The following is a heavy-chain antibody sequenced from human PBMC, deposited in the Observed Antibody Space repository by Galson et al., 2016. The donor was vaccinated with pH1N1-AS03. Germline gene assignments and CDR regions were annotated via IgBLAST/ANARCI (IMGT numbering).Heavy chain of an antibody. D-gene: IGHD6-13*01. CDR2: IYHSGST. CDR3: ARSDRGPTAASTRPEGGDY. J-gene: IGHJ4*02. Sequence: ETLSLTCAVSGYSISSGYCWGWIRQPPGKGLEWIGSIYHSGSTYYNPSLKSRVTISIDTSKNQFSLKLSSVTAADTAVYYCARSDRGPTAASTRPEGGDYWGQGTLVTVSS. V-gene: IGHV4-38-2*01. CDR1: GYSISSGYC.